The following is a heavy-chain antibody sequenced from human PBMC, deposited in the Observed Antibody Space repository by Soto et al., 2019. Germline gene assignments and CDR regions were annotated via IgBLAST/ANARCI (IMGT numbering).Heavy chain of an antibody. D-gene: IGHD3-3*01. CDR1: GFTFSSYA. Sequence: PGGSLRLSCAASGFTFSSYAMSWVRQAPGKGLEWVSAISGSGGSTYYADSVKGRFTISRDNSKNTLYLQMNSLRAEDTAVYYCAKTIYHSGRLFPHPHYYYGMDVWGQGTTVTVSS. V-gene: IGHV3-23*01. J-gene: IGHJ6*02. CDR3: AKTIYHSGRLFPHPHYYYGMDV. CDR2: ISGSGGST.